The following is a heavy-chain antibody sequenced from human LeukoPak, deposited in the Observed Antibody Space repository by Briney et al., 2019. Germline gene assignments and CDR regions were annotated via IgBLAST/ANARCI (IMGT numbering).Heavy chain of an antibody. D-gene: IGHD1-26*01. CDR1: GYTFTGYY. V-gene: IGHV1-2*02. CDR3: ARDRVGATYFDY. J-gene: IGHJ4*02. CDR2: INPTSGGT. Sequence: ASVKVSCKASGYTFTGYYMHWVRQAPGQGLEWMGWINPTSGGTNYAQKFQGRVTMTRDTSISTAYMELSRLRSDDTAGYYCARDRVGATYFDYWGQGTLVIVSS.